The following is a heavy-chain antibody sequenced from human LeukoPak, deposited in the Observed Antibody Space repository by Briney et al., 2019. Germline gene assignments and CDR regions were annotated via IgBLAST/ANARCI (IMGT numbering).Heavy chain of an antibody. V-gene: IGHV3-48*04. Sequence: PGGSLRLSCSASGFTFSDYSMNWVRQAPGKGLEWVSYISPSSSSIYYADSVKGRFTISRDNAKNSLYLQMNSLRAVDTAVYYCARDVWNYWGQGTLVTVSS. D-gene: IGHD2-8*01. CDR1: GFTFSDYS. J-gene: IGHJ4*02. CDR2: ISPSSSSI. CDR3: ARDVWNY.